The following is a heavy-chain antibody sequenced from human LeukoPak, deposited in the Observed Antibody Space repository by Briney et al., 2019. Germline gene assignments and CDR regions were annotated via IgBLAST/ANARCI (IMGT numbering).Heavy chain of an antibody. V-gene: IGHV1-8*03. CDR3: ARVTRVGAPDY. Sequence: GASVKVSCKASGYTFTSYGISWVRQAPGQGLEWMGWMNPNSGNTGYAQKFQGRVTITRNTSISTAYMELSSLRSEDTPVYYCARVTRVGAPDYWGQGTLVTVSS. CDR1: GYTFTSYG. J-gene: IGHJ4*02. CDR2: MNPNSGNT. D-gene: IGHD1-26*01.